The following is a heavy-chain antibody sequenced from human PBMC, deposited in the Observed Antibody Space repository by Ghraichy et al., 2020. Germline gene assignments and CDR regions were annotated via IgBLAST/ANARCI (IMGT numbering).Heavy chain of an antibody. D-gene: IGHD3-16*01. V-gene: IGHV3-30*18. CDR1: GFTFSSYG. CDR3: AKTVNNWSTYEN. J-gene: IGHJ4*02. Sequence: GGSLRLSCAASGFTFSSYGMHWVRQAPGKGLEWVALISSDGYKKFYADSVKGRFAISRDNSKNTLYLQMDSLRAEDMAVYYCAKTVNNWSTYENWGQGTLVTVSS. CDR2: ISSDGYKK.